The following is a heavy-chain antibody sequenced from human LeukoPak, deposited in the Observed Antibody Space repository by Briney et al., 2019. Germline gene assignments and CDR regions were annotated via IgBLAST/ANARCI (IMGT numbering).Heavy chain of an antibody. CDR3: ARDGYFDWLSPQKYFDY. CDR1: GGSFSGYY. V-gene: IGHV4-34*01. J-gene: IGHJ4*02. D-gene: IGHD3-9*01. CDR2: INHSGST. Sequence: PSETLSLTCAAYGGSFSGYYWSWIRQPPGKGLEWIGEINHSGSTNYNPSLKSRVTISVDTSKNQFSLKLSSVTAADTAVYYCARDGYFDWLSPQKYFDYWGQGTLVTVSS.